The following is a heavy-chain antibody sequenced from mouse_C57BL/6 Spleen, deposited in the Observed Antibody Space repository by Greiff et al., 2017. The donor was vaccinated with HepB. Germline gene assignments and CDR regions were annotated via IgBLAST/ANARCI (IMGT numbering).Heavy chain of an antibody. CDR2: IDPENGDT. CDR3: TLYGYDGYYYAMDY. Sequence: EVQGVESGAELVRPGASVKLSCTASGFNIKDDYMHWVKQRTEQGLEWIGWIDPENGDTEYASKFQGKATITADTSSNTAYLQLSSLTSEDTAVYYCTLYGYDGYYYAMDYWGQGTSVTVSS. J-gene: IGHJ4*01. D-gene: IGHD2-2*01. V-gene: IGHV14-4*01. CDR1: GFNIKDDY.